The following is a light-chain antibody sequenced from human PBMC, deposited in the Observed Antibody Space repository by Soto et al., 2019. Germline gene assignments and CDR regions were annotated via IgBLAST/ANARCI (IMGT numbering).Light chain of an antibody. J-gene: IGLJ1*01. CDR2: EVS. CDR1: SSDVGGYNY. CDR3: SSYAGSNTPYV. Sequence: VLTQPPSASGSPGQSVTISCTGTSSDVGGYNYVSWYQQHPGKAPKLMIYEVSKRPSGVPDRFSGSKSGNTASLTVSGLQAEDEADYYCSSYAGSNTPYVFGTGTKVTVL. V-gene: IGLV2-8*01.